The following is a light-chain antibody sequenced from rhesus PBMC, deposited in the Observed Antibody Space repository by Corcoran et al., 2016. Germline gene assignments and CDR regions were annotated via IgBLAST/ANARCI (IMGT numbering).Light chain of an antibody. CDR3: QQYNSAPFT. Sequence: DIQMTQSPSSLSASVGDRVTITCRASQGISSSLAWYQQKPGKAPKPLIYYASNLESGVPSRFSGSGSGTEFTLTIISLQPEDFATYYCQQYNSAPFTFGPGTKLDIK. CDR2: YAS. V-gene: IGKV1-37*01. J-gene: IGKJ3*01. CDR1: QGISSS.